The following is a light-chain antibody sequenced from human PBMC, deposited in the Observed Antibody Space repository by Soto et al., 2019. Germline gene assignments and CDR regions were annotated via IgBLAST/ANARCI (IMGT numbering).Light chain of an antibody. CDR1: SSNIGAGYD. Sequence: QSVLTQPPSVSGAPGQRVTISCTGSSSNIGAGYDVHWYQQRPGAAPKLLIFGNINRPSGVPDRFSGSKSGTSASLAITGLQADDEGDYYYRSSESTLSARYVFGTGTKLTVL. CDR3: RSSESTLSARYV. CDR2: GNI. V-gene: IGLV1-40*01. J-gene: IGLJ1*01.